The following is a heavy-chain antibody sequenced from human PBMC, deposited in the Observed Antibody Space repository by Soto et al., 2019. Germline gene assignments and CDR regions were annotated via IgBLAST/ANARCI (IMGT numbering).Heavy chain of an antibody. V-gene: IGHV5-51*01. J-gene: IGHJ6*03. Sequence: GESLKISCKGSGYSFTSYWIGWVRQMPGKGLEWMGIIYPGDSDTRYSPSFQGQVTISADKSISTAYLQWSSLKASDTAMYYCARTAVTTYYYYYMEVWGKGTTVTVSS. CDR3: ARTAVTTYYYYYMEV. CDR1: GYSFTSYW. D-gene: IGHD4-17*01. CDR2: IYPGDSDT.